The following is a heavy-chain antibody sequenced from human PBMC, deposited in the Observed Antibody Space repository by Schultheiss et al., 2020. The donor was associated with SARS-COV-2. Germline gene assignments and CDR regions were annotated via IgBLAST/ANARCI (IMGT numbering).Heavy chain of an antibody. V-gene: IGHV3-13*01. CDR3: ASGVRGYKIF. CDR2: IGTAGDT. D-gene: IGHD5-24*01. Sequence: GGSLRLSCAASGFTFDDYAMHWVRQAPGKGLEWVSGIGTAGDTYYPGSVKGRFTISRDNSKNTLYLQMNSLRAEDTAVYYCASGVRGYKIFWGQGTLVTVSS. J-gene: IGHJ4*02. CDR1: GFTFDDYA.